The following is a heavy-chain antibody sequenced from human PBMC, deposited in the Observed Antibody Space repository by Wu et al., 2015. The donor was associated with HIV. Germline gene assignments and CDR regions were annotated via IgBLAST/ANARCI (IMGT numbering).Heavy chain of an antibody. CDR3: AIPDCSGGSCYEAWYFDY. D-gene: IGHD2-15*01. CDR2: IIPIFGTA. CDR1: GGTFSSYA. Sequence: QVHLVQSGAEVKKPGSSVKVSCKASGGTFSSYAISWVRQAPGQGLEWMGRIIPIFGTANYAQKFQGRVTITADESTSTAYMELSSLRSEDTAVYYCAIPDCSGGSCYEAWYFDYWGQGTLVTVSS. V-gene: IGHV1-69*15. J-gene: IGHJ4*02.